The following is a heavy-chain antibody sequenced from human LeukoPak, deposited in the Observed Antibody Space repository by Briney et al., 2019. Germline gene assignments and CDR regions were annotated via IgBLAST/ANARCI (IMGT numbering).Heavy chain of an antibody. Sequence: PSETLSLTCAVYGGSFSGYYWSWIRQPPGKGLEWIGEINHSGSTNYNPSLKSRVTISVDTSRNQFSLKLSSVTAADTAVYYCARERNIVVVPAAGYGTDVWGQGTTVTVSS. J-gene: IGHJ6*02. CDR3: ARERNIVVVPAAGYGTDV. CDR2: INHSGST. D-gene: IGHD2-2*01. V-gene: IGHV4-34*01. CDR1: GGSFSGYY.